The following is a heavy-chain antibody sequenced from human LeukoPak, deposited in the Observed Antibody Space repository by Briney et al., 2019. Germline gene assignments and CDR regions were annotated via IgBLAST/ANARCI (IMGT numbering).Heavy chain of an antibody. Sequence: SETLSLTCAVSGGSISSGGYSWSWIRQPPGKGLEWIGYIYHSGSTYYNPSLKSRVTISVDRSKNQFSLKLSSVTAADTAVYYCAGALYGSGSYDWFDPWGQGTLVTVSS. CDR2: IYHSGST. J-gene: IGHJ5*02. CDR1: GGSISSGGYS. V-gene: IGHV4-30-2*01. D-gene: IGHD3-10*01. CDR3: AGALYGSGSYDWFDP.